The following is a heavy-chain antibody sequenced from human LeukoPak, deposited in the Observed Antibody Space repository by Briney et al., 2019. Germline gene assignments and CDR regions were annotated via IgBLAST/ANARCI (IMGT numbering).Heavy chain of an antibody. CDR2: INHSGST. D-gene: IGHD6-13*01. V-gene: IGHV4-34*01. Sequence: SETLSLTCAVYGGSFSGYYWSWIRQPPGKGLEWIGEINHSGSTNYNPSLKSRVTISVDTSKNQFSLKLSPVTAADTAVYYCARAGGYSSSWYIRYWGQGTLVTVSS. CDR3: ARAGGYSSSWYIRY. J-gene: IGHJ4*02. CDR1: GGSFSGYY.